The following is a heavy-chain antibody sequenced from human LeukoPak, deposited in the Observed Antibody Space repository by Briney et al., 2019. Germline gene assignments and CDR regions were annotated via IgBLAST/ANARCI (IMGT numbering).Heavy chain of an antibody. CDR2: IIPIFGTA. J-gene: IGHJ4*02. D-gene: IGHD2-15*01. V-gene: IGHV1-69*13. Sequence: SVKVSCKASGGTFSGYAISWVRQAPGQGLEWMGGIIPIFGTANYAQKFQGRVTITADESTSTAYMELSSLRSEDTAVYYCARTKDIVVVVAAIQLDYWGQGTLVTVSS. CDR3: ARTKDIVVVVAAIQLDY. CDR1: GGTFSGYA.